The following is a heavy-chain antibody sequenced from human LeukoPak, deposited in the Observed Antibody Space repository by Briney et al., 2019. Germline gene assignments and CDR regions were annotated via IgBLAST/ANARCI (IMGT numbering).Heavy chain of an antibody. D-gene: IGHD5-12*01. J-gene: IGHJ4*02. CDR3: ARSRGYSGYDPRPIFDY. V-gene: IGHV1-69*05. CDR1: GGTFSSYA. Sequence: SVKVSCKASGGTFSSYAISLVRQSPGQRLEWMGGIIPIFGTANYAQKFQGRVTITTDESTSTAYMELSSLRSEATAVYYCARSRGYSGYDPRPIFDYWGQGTLVTVSS. CDR2: IIPIFGTA.